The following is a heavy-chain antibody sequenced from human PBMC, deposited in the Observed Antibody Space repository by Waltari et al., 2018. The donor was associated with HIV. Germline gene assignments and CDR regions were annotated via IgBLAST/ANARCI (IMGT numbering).Heavy chain of an antibody. CDR3: ARGSEQSGRRKVVYYGMDV. CDR1: GYSFTSYA. CDR2: IHASNGNT. V-gene: IGHV1-3*01. Sequence: QVQLVQSGAVGKKPGASVKVSCKASGYSFTSYAMQWVRQAPRQRPAWMGWIHASNGNTKSSQKFQGRVTITRDTSASTAYMELSRLRSEDTAVYYCARGSEQSGRRKVVYYGMDVWGQGTTVTVSS. D-gene: IGHD1-26*01. J-gene: IGHJ6*02.